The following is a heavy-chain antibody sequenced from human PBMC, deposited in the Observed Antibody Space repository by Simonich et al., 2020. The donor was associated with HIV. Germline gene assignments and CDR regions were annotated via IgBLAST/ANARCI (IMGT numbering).Heavy chain of an antibody. J-gene: IGHJ4*02. CDR2: INHSGST. V-gene: IGHV4-34*01. D-gene: IGHD2-2*01. Sequence: QVQLQQWGAGLLKPSETLSLTCAVYGGSFSGYYWSWIRQPPGKGLEWIGEINHSGSTNDNPSHKSRVTRSVDTSKNQFSLKLSSVTAADTAVYYCARGFYQRLYYFDYWGQGTLVTVSS. CDR3: ARGFYQRLYYFDY. CDR1: GGSFSGYY.